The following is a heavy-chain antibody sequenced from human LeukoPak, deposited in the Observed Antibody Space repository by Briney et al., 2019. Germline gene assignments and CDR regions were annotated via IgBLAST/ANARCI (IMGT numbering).Heavy chain of an antibody. J-gene: IGHJ5*02. Sequence: PGGSLRLSCAASGFILSPYSMHWVRQAPGKELEWVAVISFDGTIKYYGDSVNGRFTISRDNAKNTLYLQMNSLRGEDTAVYYCARDMLFGESVYNWFDPWGQGTLVTVSS. V-gene: IGHV3-30-3*01. CDR3: ARDMLFGESVYNWFDP. D-gene: IGHD3/OR15-3a*01. CDR1: GFILSPYS. CDR2: ISFDGTIK.